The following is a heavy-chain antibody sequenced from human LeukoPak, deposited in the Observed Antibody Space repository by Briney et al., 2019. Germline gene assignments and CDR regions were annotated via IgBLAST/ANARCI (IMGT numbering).Heavy chain of an antibody. D-gene: IGHD5-12*01. Sequence: SETLALTCAVYGGSFSAYYWSWIRQPPGKGLEWIGEINHSGRLNYNTSLKSRVTISIDTCKSQFSLKLSSVTAADTAVYYCARRLESRGYADYWGQGTLVTVFS. V-gene: IGHV4-34*01. J-gene: IGHJ4*02. CDR2: INHSGRL. CDR1: GGSFSAYY. CDR3: ARRLESRGYADY.